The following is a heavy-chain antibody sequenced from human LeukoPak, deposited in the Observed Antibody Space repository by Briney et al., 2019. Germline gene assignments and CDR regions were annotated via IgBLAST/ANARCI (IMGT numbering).Heavy chain of an antibody. V-gene: IGHV1-69*04. Sequence: SVKVSCKASGGTFSSYAISWVRQAPGQGLEWMGRIIPILGIANYAQKFQGRVTITADESTSTAYMELSSLRSDDTAVYYCARETGELLWFGELLSPGYFDYWGQGTLVTVSS. CDR1: GGTFSSYA. J-gene: IGHJ4*02. CDR3: ARETGELLWFGELLSPGYFDY. D-gene: IGHD3-10*01. CDR2: IIPILGIA.